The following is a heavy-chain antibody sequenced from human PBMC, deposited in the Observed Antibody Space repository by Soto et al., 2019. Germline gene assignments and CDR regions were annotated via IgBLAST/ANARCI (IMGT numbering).Heavy chain of an antibody. D-gene: IGHD3-10*01. V-gene: IGHV4-59*08. CDR3: ARAQQLLWFGELPLYYYYYMGV. CDR2: IYYSGST. Sequence: PSETLSLTCTVSGGSISSYYWSWIRQPPGKGLEWIGYIYYSGSTNYNPSLKSRVTISVDTSKNQFSLKLSSVTAADTAVYYCARAQQLLWFGELPLYYYYYMGVWGKGTTVTVSS. J-gene: IGHJ6*03. CDR1: GGSISSYY.